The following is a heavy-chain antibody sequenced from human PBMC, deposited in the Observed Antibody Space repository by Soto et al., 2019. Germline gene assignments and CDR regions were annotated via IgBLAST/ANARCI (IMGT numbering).Heavy chain of an antibody. CDR3: ARISQGTYCRGGNCYSDY. V-gene: IGHV3-74*01. J-gene: IGHJ4*02. Sequence: EVQLVESGGDLVQPGGSLRLSCAASGFTFSSYWMHWVRQDPEKGLVWVSRINGDGISTSYADSVKGRFTISRDNAKDTLYLHMNSLGAEDTAVYYCARISQGTYCRGGNCYSDYWVQGTLVTVSS. CDR2: INGDGIST. CDR1: GFTFSSYW. D-gene: IGHD2-15*01.